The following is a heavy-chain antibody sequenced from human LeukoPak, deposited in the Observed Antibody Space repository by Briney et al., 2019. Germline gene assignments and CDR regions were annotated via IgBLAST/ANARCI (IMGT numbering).Heavy chain of an antibody. D-gene: IGHD3-3*01. J-gene: IGHJ4*02. CDR1: GFTFSSYA. CDR3: ARVYYDFWSGYYPFDY. V-gene: IGHV3-30*04. Sequence: GGSLRLSCAASGFTFSSYAMHWVRQAPGKGLEWVAVISYDGSNKYYADSVKGRFTISRDNSKNTLYLQMNSLRAEDTAVYYCARVYYDFWSGYYPFDYWGQGTLVTVSS. CDR2: ISYDGSNK.